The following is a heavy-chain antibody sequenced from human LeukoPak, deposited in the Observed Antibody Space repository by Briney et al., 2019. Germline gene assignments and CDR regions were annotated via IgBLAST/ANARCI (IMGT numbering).Heavy chain of an antibody. CDR3: ARIGYDFSPREWDY. J-gene: IGHJ4*02. CDR1: GGTFSSYA. Sequence: PLASVKVSCKASGGTFSSYAISWVRQAPGQGLEWMGRIIPILGIANYAQKFQGRVTITADKSTSTAYMELSSLRSEDTAVYYCARIGYDFSPREWDYWGQGTLVTVSS. D-gene: IGHD5-12*01. V-gene: IGHV1-69*04. CDR2: IIPILGIA.